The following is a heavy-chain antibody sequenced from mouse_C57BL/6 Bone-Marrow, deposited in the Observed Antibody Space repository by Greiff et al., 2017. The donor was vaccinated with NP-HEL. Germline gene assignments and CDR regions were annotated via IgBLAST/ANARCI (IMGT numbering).Heavy chain of an antibody. Sequence: EVQLQQSGPGLAKPSQTLSLTCSVTGYSITSDYWNWIRKFPGNKLEYMGYISYSGSTYYNPSLKSRISITLDTSKTQYYLQLKSVTTEDTATDDCARSSYYCSSYGYFDVWGTGTTATVTA. J-gene: IGHJ1*03. CDR1: GYSITSDY. D-gene: IGHD1-1*01. V-gene: IGHV3-8*01. CDR2: ISYSGST. CDR3: ARSSYYCSSYGYFDV.